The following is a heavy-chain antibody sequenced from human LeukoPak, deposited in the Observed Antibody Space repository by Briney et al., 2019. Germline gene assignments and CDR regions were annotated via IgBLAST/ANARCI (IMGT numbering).Heavy chain of an antibody. CDR2: ISRSSSYI. D-gene: IGHD3-22*01. Sequence: GGSLRLSCAASGFTFSSYTMNWVRQAPGKGLEWVSSISRSSSYIYYADSMKGRFTISRDNAKNSLYLQMNSLRAEDTAVYYCAREEGYYDSSGPQAAYNWFDPWGQGILVTVSS. CDR1: GFTFSSYT. J-gene: IGHJ5*02. V-gene: IGHV3-21*04. CDR3: AREEGYYDSSGPQAAYNWFDP.